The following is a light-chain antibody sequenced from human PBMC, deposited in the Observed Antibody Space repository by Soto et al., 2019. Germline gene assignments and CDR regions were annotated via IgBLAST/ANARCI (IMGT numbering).Light chain of an antibody. CDR3: QQYGNLPIT. Sequence: DIQMTQSPSSLSASVGNRVTITCQASQDISTYLNWYQQKPGKAPKLLIYDASNLETGVPSRFSGSGSGTDFTFTISSLQPEDIATYYCQQYGNLPITFGQGTRLEIK. J-gene: IGKJ5*01. CDR2: DAS. V-gene: IGKV1-33*01. CDR1: QDISTY.